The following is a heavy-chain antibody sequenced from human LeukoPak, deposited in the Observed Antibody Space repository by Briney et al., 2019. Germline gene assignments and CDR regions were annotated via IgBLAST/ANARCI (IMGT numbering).Heavy chain of an antibody. CDR1: GGSFSGYY. V-gene: IGHV4-34*01. Sequence: SETLSLTCAVYGGSFSGYYWSWIRQPPGKGLEWIGEINHSGSTNYNPSLKSRVTISVDTSKNQFSLKLSSVTAADTAVYYCARAEDYYDSSNFFDYWGQGTLVTVSS. CDR3: ARAEDYYDSSNFFDY. CDR2: INHSGST. J-gene: IGHJ4*02. D-gene: IGHD3-22*01.